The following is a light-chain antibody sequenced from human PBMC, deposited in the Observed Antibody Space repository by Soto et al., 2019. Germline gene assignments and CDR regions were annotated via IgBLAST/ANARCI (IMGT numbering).Light chain of an antibody. CDR1: QSVSSY. CDR2: DAS. CDR3: QQLKS. Sequence: EIVLTQSPATLSLSPGERATLSCRASQSVSSYLAWYQQKPGQAPRLLIYDASNRATGIPARFSGSWSGTDFTLTISSLEPEDFAVYYCQQLKSFGPGTKVDIK. J-gene: IGKJ3*01. V-gene: IGKV3-11*01.